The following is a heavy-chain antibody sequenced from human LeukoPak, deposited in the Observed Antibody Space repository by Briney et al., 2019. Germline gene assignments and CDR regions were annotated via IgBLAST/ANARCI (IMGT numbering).Heavy chain of an antibody. V-gene: IGHV1-18*01. D-gene: IGHD3-10*01. CDR1: GYTFTIYG. CDR2: ISAYNGNT. CDR3: ARGLGKWASTTLGED. Sequence: GASVKVSCKDSGYTFTIYGISWVRQAPGQGLEWMGWISAYNGNTNYAQKLQGRVTMTAETSTSTAYMELRSLRSDDTAVYYCARGLGKWASTTLGEDWGQGTLVTVSS. J-gene: IGHJ4*02.